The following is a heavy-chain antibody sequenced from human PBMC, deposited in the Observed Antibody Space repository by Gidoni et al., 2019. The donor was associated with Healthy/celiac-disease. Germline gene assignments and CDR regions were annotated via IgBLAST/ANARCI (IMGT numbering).Heavy chain of an antibody. CDR3: ARLAGEYSGYDVLWYFDL. J-gene: IGHJ2*01. CDR1: GSSFTSYW. V-gene: IGHV5-51*01. CDR2: IYPGDSDT. D-gene: IGHD5-12*01. Sequence: EVQLVQSGAEVKKPGESLKISCKGSGSSFTSYWIGWVRQMPGKGLEWMGIIYPGDSDTRYSPSFQGQVTISADKSISTAYLQWSSLKASDTAMYYCARLAGEYSGYDVLWYFDLWGRGTLVTVSS.